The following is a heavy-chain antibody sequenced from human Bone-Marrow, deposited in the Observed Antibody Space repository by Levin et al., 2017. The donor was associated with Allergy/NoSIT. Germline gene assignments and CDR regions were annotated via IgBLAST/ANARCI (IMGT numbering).Heavy chain of an antibody. J-gene: IGHJ5*02. CDR3: ARGGNWFDP. CDR1: GYSFTSYD. Sequence: GESLKISGNPSGYSFTSYDINWVRQATGQGLEWMGWMNPSSGDTGYAQKFQGRLTMTRNTSKRTVYMELSSLRSEDTAVYYCARGGNWFDPWGQGTLVTVSS. V-gene: IGHV1-8*01. CDR2: MNPSSGDT.